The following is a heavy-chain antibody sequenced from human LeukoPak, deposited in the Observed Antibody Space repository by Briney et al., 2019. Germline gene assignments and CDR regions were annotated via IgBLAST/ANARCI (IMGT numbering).Heavy chain of an antibody. CDR1: GFTFSSYG. V-gene: IGHV3-33*06. D-gene: IGHD5-12*01. CDR3: AKGGYSGYDWGPFDY. CDR2: IWYDGSNK. J-gene: IGHJ4*02. Sequence: GGSLRLSCAASGFTFSSYGMHWARQAPGKGLEWVAVIWYDGSNKYYADSVKGRFTISRDNSKNTLYLQMNSLRAEDTAVYYCAKGGYSGYDWGPFDYWGQGTLVTVSS.